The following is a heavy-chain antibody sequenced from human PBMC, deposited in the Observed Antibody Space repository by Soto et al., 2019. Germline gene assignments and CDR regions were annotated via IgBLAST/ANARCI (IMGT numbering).Heavy chain of an antibody. CDR3: ARDDVGSAWPY. D-gene: IGHD6-19*01. J-gene: IGHJ4*02. Sequence: QVQLLQSGTDVKKPGASVKVSCKASGYNFIANAVHWVRQAPGQGLEWMGWINCDNGNTKYSRKMQGRLTISRDKSASTVYMELTGLISEDTAVYFCARDDVGSAWPYWGQGTLVSVSS. CDR1: GYNFIANA. CDR2: INCDNGNT. V-gene: IGHV1-3*01.